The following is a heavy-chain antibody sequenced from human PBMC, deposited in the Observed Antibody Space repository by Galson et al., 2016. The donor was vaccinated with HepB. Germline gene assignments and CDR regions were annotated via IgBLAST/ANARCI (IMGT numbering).Heavy chain of an antibody. V-gene: IGHV3-30-3*01. Sequence: SLRLSCAASEFTFNNCPLHWVRQAPGKGLEWVAVLSHDGVTKFYADSVRARFTISRDKSKTTVYLQMDGLSAEDTAVYYCARDDLESNYFYYHGMDVWGQGTTVTVSS. CDR1: EFTFNNCP. J-gene: IGHJ6*02. D-gene: IGHD1-1*01. CDR3: ARDDLESNYFYYHGMDV. CDR2: LSHDGVTK.